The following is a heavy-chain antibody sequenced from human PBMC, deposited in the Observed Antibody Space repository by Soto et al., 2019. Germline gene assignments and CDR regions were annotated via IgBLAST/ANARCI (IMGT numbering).Heavy chain of an antibody. V-gene: IGHV3-72*01. CDR2: TRNKANSHTT. CDR3: ARATTVTDY. Sequence: WGSLRISCASSGFTFSGHYMDWVRQAPGKGLEWVARTRNKANSHTTEYAASVKGRFTISRDDSKNSLYLQMNSLKVEDTAVYYCARATTVTDYWGQGALVTVSS. D-gene: IGHD4-17*01. CDR1: GFTFSGHY. J-gene: IGHJ4*02.